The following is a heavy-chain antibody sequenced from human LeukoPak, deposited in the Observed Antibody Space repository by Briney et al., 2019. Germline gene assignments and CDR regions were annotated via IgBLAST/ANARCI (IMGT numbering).Heavy chain of an antibody. V-gene: IGHV1-2*02. CDR1: GYTFTGYY. Sequence: ASVKVSCKASGYTFTGYYMHWVRQAPGQGLEWMGWINPKSGATTYAQKFQDRVTLTRDTSINTVYMDLSGLTSDDTAVVYCAKGATEGYYYYGLDVWGQGTTVTVSS. CDR2: INPKSGAT. J-gene: IGHJ6*02. CDR3: AKGATEGYYYYGLDV.